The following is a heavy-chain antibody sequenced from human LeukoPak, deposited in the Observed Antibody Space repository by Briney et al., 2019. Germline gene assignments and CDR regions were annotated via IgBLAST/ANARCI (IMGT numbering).Heavy chain of an antibody. Sequence: KFQGRVTMTRDTSTSTVYMELSSLRSEDTAVYYCARAPRYSYGYAFDIWGQGTMVTVSS. V-gene: IGHV1-46*01. J-gene: IGHJ3*02. D-gene: IGHD5-18*01. CDR3: ARAPRYSYGYAFDI.